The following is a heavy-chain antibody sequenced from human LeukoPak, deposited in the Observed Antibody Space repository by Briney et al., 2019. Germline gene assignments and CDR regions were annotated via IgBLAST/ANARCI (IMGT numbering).Heavy chain of an antibody. Sequence: AGGSLGLSCAASGFTFSSYGMHWVRQAPGKGLEWVAFIRYDGSNKYYADSVKGRFTISRDNSKNTLYLQMNSLRAEDTAVYYCANTVVPAAIPVYYYYYYMDVWGKGTTVTVSS. J-gene: IGHJ6*03. CDR1: GFTFSSYG. CDR2: IRYDGSNK. CDR3: ANTVVPAAIPVYYYYYYMDV. V-gene: IGHV3-30*02. D-gene: IGHD2-2*01.